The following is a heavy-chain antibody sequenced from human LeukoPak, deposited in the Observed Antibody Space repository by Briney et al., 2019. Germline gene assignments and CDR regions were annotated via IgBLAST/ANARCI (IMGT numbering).Heavy chain of an antibody. CDR3: AKDRFGGNSDDY. V-gene: IGHV3-30*18. D-gene: IGHD4-23*01. CDR2: ISYDGSNK. J-gene: IGHJ4*02. Sequence: GGSLRLSCAASGFTFSSYGMHWVRQAPGKGLEWVAVISYDGSNKYYADSVKGRFTISRDNSKNTLYLQMNSLRAEDTAVYYCAKDRFGGNSDDYWGQGPLVTVSS. CDR1: GFTFSSYG.